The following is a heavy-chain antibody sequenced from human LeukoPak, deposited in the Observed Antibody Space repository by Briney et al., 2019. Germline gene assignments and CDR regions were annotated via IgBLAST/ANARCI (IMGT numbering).Heavy chain of an antibody. CDR3: ARARGDSPRIYYYMDV. V-gene: IGHV4-30-4*01. D-gene: IGHD3-16*01. CDR2: IYYIGTA. J-gene: IGHJ6*03. Sequence: SETLSLTCSVSGDSISIGDYRWSWIRQSPGKGLEWIGYIYYIGTAYYNPSLRSRVPLSADTSKNQSSLKLNSVTVADSAVYFCARARGDSPRIYYYMDVWGKGTTVTVSS. CDR1: GDSISIGDYR.